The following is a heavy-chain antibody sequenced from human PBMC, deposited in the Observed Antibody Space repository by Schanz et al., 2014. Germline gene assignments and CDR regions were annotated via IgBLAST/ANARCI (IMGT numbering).Heavy chain of an antibody. CDR1: GFTFSTYA. CDR3: TNDPSHGGYDYCFDY. CDR2: ISDSGGST. V-gene: IGHV3-23*01. D-gene: IGHD5-12*01. Sequence: EVQLLDSGGGLVQPGGSLRLSCAASGFTFSTYAMRWVRQAPGKGLEWVSAISDSGGSTYYAGSMKGRFTISRDNSKNTLYLKMNSLRDEDTAVDYGTNDPSHGGYDYCFDYWGQGTLVTVSS. J-gene: IGHJ4*02.